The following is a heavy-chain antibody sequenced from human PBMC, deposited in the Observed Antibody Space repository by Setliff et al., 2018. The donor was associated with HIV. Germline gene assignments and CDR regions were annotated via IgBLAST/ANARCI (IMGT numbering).Heavy chain of an antibody. D-gene: IGHD3-22*01. CDR3: AFDSRGYFSDPLDS. Sequence: GGSLRLSCAASGLNFSTYVVNWIRQAPGKGLEWVSVFGYSGDTTYYTDSVKGRFSLSRDSSKNTLYLQTNNLSAEDTAVYYCAFDSRGYFSDPLDSWGQGTPVTVSS. V-gene: IGHV3-23*01. CDR1: GLNFSTYV. CDR2: FGYSGDTT. J-gene: IGHJ4*02.